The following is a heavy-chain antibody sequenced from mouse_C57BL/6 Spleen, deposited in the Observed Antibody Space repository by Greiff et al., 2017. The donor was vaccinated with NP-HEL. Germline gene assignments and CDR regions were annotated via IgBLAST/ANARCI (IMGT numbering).Heavy chain of an antibody. CDR3: ARDLYYDYDDGGDY. J-gene: IGHJ2*01. D-gene: IGHD2-4*01. CDR1: GYSITSGYY. V-gene: IGHV3-6*01. Sequence: EVKLVESGPGLVKPSQSLSLTCSVTGYSITSGYYWNWIRQFPGNKLEWMGYISYDGSNNYNPSLKNRISITRDTSKNQFFLKLNSVTTEDTATYYCARDLYYDYDDGGDYWGQGTTLTVSS. CDR2: ISYDGSN.